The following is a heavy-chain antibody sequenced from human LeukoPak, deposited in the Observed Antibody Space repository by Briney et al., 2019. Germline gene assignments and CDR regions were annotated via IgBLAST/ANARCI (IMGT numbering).Heavy chain of an antibody. V-gene: IGHV3-23*01. D-gene: IGHD6-19*01. CDR1: GFTFSSYA. Sequence: GGSLRLSCAASGFTFSSYAMSWVRQAPGKGLEWVSAISGSGGSTYYADSVKGRFTISRYNSKNTLYLQMNSLRAEDTAVHYCAKDVSSGAVAGTYDAFDIWGQGTMVTVSS. CDR2: ISGSGGST. CDR3: AKDVSSGAVAGTYDAFDI. J-gene: IGHJ3*02.